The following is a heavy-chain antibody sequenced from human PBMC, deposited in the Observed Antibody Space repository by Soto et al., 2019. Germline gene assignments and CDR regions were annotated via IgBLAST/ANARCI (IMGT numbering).Heavy chain of an antibody. Sequence: GGSLRLSCAASGFTFTRYSMNWVRQAPGKGLEWVSSISSTTNYIYYGDSMKGRFTISRDNAKNSLYLEMNSLRAEDTAVYYCATQIRNWGKLSPSYYFDYWGQGTLVTVSS. J-gene: IGHJ4*02. CDR3: ATQIRNWGKLSPSYYFDY. V-gene: IGHV3-21*06. CDR2: ISSTTNYI. D-gene: IGHD3-16*01. CDR1: GFTFTRYS.